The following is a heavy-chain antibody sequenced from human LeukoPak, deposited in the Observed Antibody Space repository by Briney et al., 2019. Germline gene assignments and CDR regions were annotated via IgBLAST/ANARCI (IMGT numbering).Heavy chain of an antibody. V-gene: IGHV4-34*01. J-gene: IGHJ6*03. CDR1: GGSFSGYY. CDR2: INHSGST. Sequence: PSETLSLTCAVYGGSFSGYYWSWIRQPPGKGLEWIGEINHSGSTNYNPSLKGRVTISVDTSKNQFSLKLSSVTAADTAVYYCARHRHRNDNYYYGSGSYYRYYYYYMDVWGKGTTVTISS. CDR3: ARHRHRNDNYYYGSGSYYRYYYYYMDV. D-gene: IGHD3-10*01.